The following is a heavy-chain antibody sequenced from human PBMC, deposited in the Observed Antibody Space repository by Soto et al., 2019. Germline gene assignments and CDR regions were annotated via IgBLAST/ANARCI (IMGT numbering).Heavy chain of an antibody. V-gene: IGHV3-7*01. CDR3: ARVAYGNGWIFDH. Sequence: PGGSLRLSCAASGFTFSNYWMSWVRQAPGKGLEWVANIKQDGSEKYYVDSVKGRFTLSRDNAQNSPQLQMNSLRAEDTAIYFCARVAYGNGWIFDHWGQGTLVTVSS. J-gene: IGHJ4*01. CDR1: GFTFSNYW. CDR2: IKQDGSEK. D-gene: IGHD6-19*01.